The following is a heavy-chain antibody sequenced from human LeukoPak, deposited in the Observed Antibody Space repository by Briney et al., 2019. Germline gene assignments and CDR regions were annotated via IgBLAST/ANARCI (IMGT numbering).Heavy chain of an antibody. CDR1: GFTFSSYA. D-gene: IGHD6-13*01. J-gene: IGHJ1*01. V-gene: IGHV3-23*01. Sequence: GGSLRLSCAASGFTFSSYAMSWVRQAPGKGLEWVSAISGSGGSTYYADSVKGRFTISRDNSKNTLYLQMNSLRAEDTAVYYCAKEAYSSSWYREYFQHWGQGTLVTVSS. CDR3: AKEAYSSSWYREYFQH. CDR2: ISGSGGST.